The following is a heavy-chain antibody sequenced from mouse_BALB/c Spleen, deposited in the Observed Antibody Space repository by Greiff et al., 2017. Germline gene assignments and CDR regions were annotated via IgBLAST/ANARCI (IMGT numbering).Heavy chain of an antibody. Sequence: EVQRVESGGGLVKPGGSLKLSCAASGFTFSDYYMYWVRQTPEKRLEWVATISDGGSYTYYPDSVKGRFTISRDNAKNNLYLQMSSLKSEDTAMYYCARDKDTTVGFAYWGQGTLVTVSA. CDR1: GFTFSDYY. CDR3: ARDKDTTVGFAY. CDR2: ISDGGSYT. V-gene: IGHV5-4*02. J-gene: IGHJ3*01. D-gene: IGHD1-1*01.